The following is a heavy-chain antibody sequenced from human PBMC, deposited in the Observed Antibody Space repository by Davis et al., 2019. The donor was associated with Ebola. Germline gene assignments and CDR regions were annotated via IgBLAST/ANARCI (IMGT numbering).Heavy chain of an antibody. Sequence: PSETLSLTCAVYGGSFSGYYWSWIRQPPGKGLEWIGEINHSGSTNYNPSLKSRVTISVDTSKNQFSLKLSSVTAADTAVYYCATYQPGDDFWSGYYLGWGYFDYWGQGTLVTVSS. J-gene: IGHJ4*02. CDR3: ATYQPGDDFWSGYYLGWGYFDY. D-gene: IGHD3-3*01. CDR2: INHSGST. CDR1: GGSFSGYY. V-gene: IGHV4-34*01.